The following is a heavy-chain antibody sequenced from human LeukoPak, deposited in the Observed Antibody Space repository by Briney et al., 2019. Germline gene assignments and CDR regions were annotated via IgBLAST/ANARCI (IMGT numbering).Heavy chain of an antibody. CDR3: ARGPSAGFDY. V-gene: IGHV4-34*01. CDR1: GGSFSGYY. J-gene: IGHJ4*02. CDR2: INHSGST. Sequence: SETLSLTCAVYGGSFSGYYWSWIRQPPGKGLEWIGEINHSGSTNYNPSLKSRVTISVDTSKNQFSLKLSSVTAADTAVYYCARGPSAGFDYWGQGTLVTVSS. D-gene: IGHD6-19*01.